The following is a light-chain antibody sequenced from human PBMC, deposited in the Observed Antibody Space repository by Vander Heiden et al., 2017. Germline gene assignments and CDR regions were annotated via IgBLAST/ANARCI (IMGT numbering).Light chain of an antibody. J-gene: IGLJ2*01. Sequence: SSELTQPPSVSVSPGQTASITCSGEKLGDKYACWYQQKPGQSLVLVIYQDSKRPSGIPECFSGSNSGTTATLTISGTQAVDEYYYYCQEWNSSTLVFGGGTKLTVL. CDR2: QDS. CDR1: KLGDKY. V-gene: IGLV3-1*01. CDR3: QEWNSSTLV.